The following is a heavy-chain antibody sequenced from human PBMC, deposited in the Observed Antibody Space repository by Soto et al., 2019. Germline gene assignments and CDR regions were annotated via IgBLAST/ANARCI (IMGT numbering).Heavy chain of an antibody. D-gene: IGHD1-1*01. CDR1: GGTFSSYT. CDR3: ARHLDQGDWFDP. Sequence: QVQLVQSGAEVKKPGSSVKVSCKASGGTFSSYTISWVRQAPGQGLEWMGRIIPILGIANYAQKFQGSVTITADKSTSTAYMELSSLRSEDTAVYYCARHLDQGDWFDPWGQGTLVTVSS. CDR2: IIPILGIA. V-gene: IGHV1-69*02. J-gene: IGHJ5*02.